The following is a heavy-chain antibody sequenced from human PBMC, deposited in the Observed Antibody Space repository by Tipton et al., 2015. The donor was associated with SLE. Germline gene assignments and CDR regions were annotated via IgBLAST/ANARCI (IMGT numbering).Heavy chain of an antibody. V-gene: IGHV4-31*03. CDR2: IYYSGST. Sequence: SLTCTVSGGSISSGGYYWSWIRQHPGKGLEWIGYIYYSGSTYYNPSLKSRVTISVDTSKNQFSLKLSSVTAADTAVYYCAREGQLVPNWFDPWGQGTLVTVSS. D-gene: IGHD6-6*01. J-gene: IGHJ5*02. CDR3: AREGQLVPNWFDP. CDR1: GGSISSGGYY.